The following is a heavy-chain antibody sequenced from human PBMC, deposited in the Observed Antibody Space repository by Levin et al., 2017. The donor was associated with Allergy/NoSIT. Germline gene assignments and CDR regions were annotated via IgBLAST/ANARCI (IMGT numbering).Heavy chain of an antibody. J-gene: IGHJ4*02. D-gene: IGHD6-13*01. CDR1: GYTFTSYY. Sequence: ASVKVSCKASGYTFTSYYMHWVRQAPGQGLEWMGIINPSGGSTSYAQKFQGRVTMTRDTSTSTVYMELSSLRSEDTAVYYCARFDHIAAAGTDGIDYFDYWGQGTLVTVSS. V-gene: IGHV1-46*01. CDR3: ARFDHIAAAGTDGIDYFDY. CDR2: INPSGGST.